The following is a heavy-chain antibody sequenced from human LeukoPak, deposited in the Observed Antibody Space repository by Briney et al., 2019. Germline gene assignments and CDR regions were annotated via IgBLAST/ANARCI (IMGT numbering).Heavy chain of an antibody. D-gene: IGHD6-13*01. CDR1: GGSFSGYY. CDR3: ARVLGYSSNSYVGRYFNF. Sequence: PSETLSLTCAVYGGSFSGYYWSWIRQSPGKGLEWIGEINHSGSTNYNPSPKSRVTISVDTSKNQFSLRLSSVTAADTAVYYCARVLGYSSNSYVGRYFNFWSQGTLVTVSS. V-gene: IGHV4-34*01. J-gene: IGHJ4*02. CDR2: INHSGST.